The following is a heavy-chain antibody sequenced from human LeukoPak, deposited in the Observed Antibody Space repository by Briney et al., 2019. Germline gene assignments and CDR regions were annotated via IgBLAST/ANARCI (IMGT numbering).Heavy chain of an antibody. Sequence: GRSLRLSCTVSGFTVSSNSMSWVRQAPGKGLEWVSFISNSAETHYSDSVKGRFSISRDSSRNTLYLQMNSLRAEDTAVYYCARRAGIYSHPYDYWGQGTLVTVSS. J-gene: IGHJ4*02. D-gene: IGHD1-14*01. CDR3: ARRAGIYSHPYDY. CDR1: GFTVSSNS. CDR2: ISNSAET. V-gene: IGHV3-53*01.